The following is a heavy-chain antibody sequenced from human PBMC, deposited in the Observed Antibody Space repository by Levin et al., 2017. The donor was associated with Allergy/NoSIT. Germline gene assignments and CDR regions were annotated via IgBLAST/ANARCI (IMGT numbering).Heavy chain of an antibody. Sequence: KISCKASGGTFSSYAISWVRQAPGQGLEWMGGIIPIFGTANYAQKFQGRVTITADESTSTAYMELSSLRSEDTAVYYCAREEAQYFDYWGQGTLVTVSS. CDR2: IIPIFGTA. CDR1: GGTFSSYA. CDR3: AREEAQYFDY. J-gene: IGHJ4*02. V-gene: IGHV1-69*01.